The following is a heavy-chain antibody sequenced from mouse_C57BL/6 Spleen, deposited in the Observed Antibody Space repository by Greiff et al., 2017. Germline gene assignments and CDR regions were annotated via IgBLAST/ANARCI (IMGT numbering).Heavy chain of an antibody. V-gene: IGHV1-15*01. J-gene: IGHJ3*01. D-gene: IGHD4-1*01. Sequence: VKLVESGAELVRPGASVTLSCKASGYTFTDYEMHWVKQTPVHGLEWIGAIDPETGGTAYNQKFKGKAILTADKSSSTAYMELRSLTSEDSAVYYCTSSGTFAYWGQGTLVTVSA. CDR1: GYTFTDYE. CDR2: IDPETGGT. CDR3: TSSGTFAY.